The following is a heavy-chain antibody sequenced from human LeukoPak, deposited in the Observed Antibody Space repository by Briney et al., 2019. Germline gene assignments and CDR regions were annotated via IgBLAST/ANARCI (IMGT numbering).Heavy chain of an antibody. CDR1: GASISSYY. J-gene: IGHJ4*02. Sequence: PSETLSLTCTVSGASISSYYWSWIRQPPGKGLEWIGYIYYSGSTNYNPSLKSRVTISVDTSKNQFSLKLSSVTAADTAVYYCARPYQSPQGYDFWSGYYTTPRGGFDYWGQGTLVTVSS. D-gene: IGHD3-3*01. CDR3: ARPYQSPQGYDFWSGYYTTPRGGFDY. V-gene: IGHV4-59*01. CDR2: IYYSGST.